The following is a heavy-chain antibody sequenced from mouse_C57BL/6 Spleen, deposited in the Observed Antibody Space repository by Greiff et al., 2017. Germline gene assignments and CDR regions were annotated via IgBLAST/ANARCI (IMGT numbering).Heavy chain of an antibody. CDR2: ISNGGGNT. V-gene: IGHV5-12*01. Sequence: DVQLVESGGGLVQPGGSLKLSCAASGFTFSDYYMYWVRQTPEKRLEWVAYISNGGGNTYYPDTVKGRFTIARDNAKNTRYLQMSRLTSEDTARYYCAGGYLGAMDYWGQGPSVTVSS. J-gene: IGHJ4*01. CDR1: GFTFSDYY. D-gene: IGHD4-1*01. CDR3: AGGYLGAMDY.